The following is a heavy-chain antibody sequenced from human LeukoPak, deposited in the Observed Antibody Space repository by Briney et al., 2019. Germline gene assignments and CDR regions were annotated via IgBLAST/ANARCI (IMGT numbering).Heavy chain of an antibody. J-gene: IGHJ6*03. D-gene: IGHD3-10*01. Sequence: PSETLSLTCAVYGGSFSGYYWSWIRQPPGKGLEWIGEINHSGSTNYNPSLRSRVTISVDTSKNQFSLKLSSVTAADTAVYYCARDRGAMDVWGKGTTVTISS. V-gene: IGHV4-34*01. CDR1: GGSFSGYY. CDR3: ARDRGAMDV. CDR2: INHSGST.